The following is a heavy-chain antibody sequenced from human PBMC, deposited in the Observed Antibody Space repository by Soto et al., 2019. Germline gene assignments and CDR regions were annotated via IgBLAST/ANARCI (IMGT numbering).Heavy chain of an antibody. Sequence: SVKFSCKASGGTFSSYAISWVRQAPGQGLEWMGGIIPIFGTANYAQKFQGRVTITADESTSTAYMELSSLRSEDTAVYYCARDNGPATVVTPDAFDIWGQGTMVTVSS. CDR1: GGTFSSYA. V-gene: IGHV1-69*13. D-gene: IGHD4-17*01. CDR2: IIPIFGTA. J-gene: IGHJ3*02. CDR3: ARDNGPATVVTPDAFDI.